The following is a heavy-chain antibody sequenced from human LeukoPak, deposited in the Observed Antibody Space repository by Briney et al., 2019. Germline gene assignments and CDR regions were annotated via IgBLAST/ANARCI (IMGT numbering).Heavy chain of an antibody. J-gene: IGHJ4*02. CDR2: IRYDGGDK. D-gene: IGHD2-2*01. Sequence: TGGSLRLSCAASGFTFTTYGMHWVRQAPGKGLERVAFIRYDGGDKYYADSVKGRFTISRDDSKNTLYLQMNSLRAEDTAVYYCAKNQFSSWYYFDYWGQGTLVTVSS. V-gene: IGHV3-30*02. CDR3: AKNQFSSWYYFDY. CDR1: GFTFTTYG.